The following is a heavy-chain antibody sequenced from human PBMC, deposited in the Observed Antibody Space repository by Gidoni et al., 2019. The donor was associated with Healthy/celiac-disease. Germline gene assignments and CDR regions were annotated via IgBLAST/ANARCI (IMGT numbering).Heavy chain of an antibody. V-gene: IGHV4-39*01. J-gene: IGHJ4*02. CDR1: GGSISSSSYY. D-gene: IGHD5-12*01. Sequence: QLQLQESGPGLVKPSETLSLTCTVSGGSISSSSYYWGWIRQPPGKGLEWIGSIYYSGSTYYNPSLKSRVTISVDTSKNQFSLKLSSVTAADTAVYYCARLSYGYNFFEEGVYFDYWGQGTLVTVSS. CDR2: IYYSGST. CDR3: ARLSYGYNFFEEGVYFDY.